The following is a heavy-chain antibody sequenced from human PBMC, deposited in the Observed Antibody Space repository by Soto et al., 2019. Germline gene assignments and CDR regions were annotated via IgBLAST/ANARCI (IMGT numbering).Heavy chain of an antibody. CDR2: ISAYNGNK. V-gene: IGHV1-18*01. CDR1: GYTFNSYG. CDR3: ARDLGQQLFDY. D-gene: IGHD6-13*01. Sequence: ASVKVSCKASGYTFNSYGISWVRQAPGQGLEWMGWISAYNGNKKYAQKLQGRVTMTTDTSTSTAYMELRSLRSDDTAVYYCARDLGQQLFDYGGQGPLVTVSS. J-gene: IGHJ4*02.